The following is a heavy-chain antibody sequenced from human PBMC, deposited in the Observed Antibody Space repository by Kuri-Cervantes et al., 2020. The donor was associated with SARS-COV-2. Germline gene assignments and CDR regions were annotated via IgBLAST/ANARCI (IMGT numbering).Heavy chain of an antibody. V-gene: IGHV3-23*01. CDR2: ISGSGGST. D-gene: IGHD3-3*01. CDR3: AKSPENDDCWSGYYYYYYMDV. J-gene: IGHJ6*03. CDR1: GFTFSSYA. Sequence: GESLKISCAASGFTFSSYAMSWVRQAPGKGLEWVSAISGSGGSTYYADSVKGRFTISRDNSKNTLYLQMNSLRAEDTAVYYCAKSPENDDCWSGYYYYYYMDVWGKGTTVTVSS.